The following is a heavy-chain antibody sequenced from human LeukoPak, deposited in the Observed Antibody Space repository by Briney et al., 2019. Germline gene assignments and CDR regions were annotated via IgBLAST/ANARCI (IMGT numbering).Heavy chain of an antibody. Sequence: PGGSLRLSCAASGFTFSSYWMSWVRQAPGKGLEWVANIKQDGSEKYYVDSVKGRFTISRDNAKNSLYLQMNSLRAEDTAVYYCARAEGGYSGYDYGGFDYWGPGTLVTVSS. CDR1: GFTFSSYW. CDR2: IKQDGSEK. J-gene: IGHJ4*02. CDR3: ARAEGGYSGYDYGGFDY. V-gene: IGHV3-7*04. D-gene: IGHD5-12*01.